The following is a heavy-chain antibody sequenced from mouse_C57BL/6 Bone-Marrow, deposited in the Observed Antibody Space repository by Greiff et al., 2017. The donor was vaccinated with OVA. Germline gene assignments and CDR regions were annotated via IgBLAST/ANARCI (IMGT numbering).Heavy chain of an antibody. CDR1: GVDFSRYW. CDR3: AFSSQAWFAY. CDR2: INPDSSTI. V-gene: IGHV4-1*01. J-gene: IGHJ3*01. Sequence: AAEGVDFSRYWMSWVRRAPGKGLEWIGEINPDSSTINYAPSLKDKFIISRDNAKNTLYLQMSKVRSEDTALYYCAFSSQAWFAYWGQGTLVTVSA.